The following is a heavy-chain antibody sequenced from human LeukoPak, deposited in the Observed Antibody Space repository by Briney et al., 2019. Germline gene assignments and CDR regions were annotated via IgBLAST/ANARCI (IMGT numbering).Heavy chain of an antibody. CDR2: IYSGGST. D-gene: IGHD4-17*01. CDR1: GFTFSSYS. Sequence: GGSLRLSCAASGFTFSSYSMNWVRQAPGKGLEWVSVIYSGGSTYYADSVKGRFTISRDNSKNTLYLQMNSLRAEDTAVYYCARGPTYGHWGQGTLVTVSS. J-gene: IGHJ4*02. V-gene: IGHV3-66*01. CDR3: ARGPTYGH.